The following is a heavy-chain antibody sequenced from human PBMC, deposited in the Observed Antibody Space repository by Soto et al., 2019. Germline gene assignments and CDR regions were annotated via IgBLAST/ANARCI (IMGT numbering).Heavy chain of an antibody. V-gene: IGHV1-2*02. Sequence: ASVKVSCKTSGYTFTGYYIHWIRQAPGQGLEWMGWINPNSGDTNYSQEFQGRVTMTSDTSITTAYVELTRLRSDDTAVYYCARREQWLENFDYWGQGTLVTAPQ. J-gene: IGHJ4*02. CDR2: INPNSGDT. CDR1: GYTFTGYY. D-gene: IGHD6-19*01. CDR3: ARREQWLENFDY.